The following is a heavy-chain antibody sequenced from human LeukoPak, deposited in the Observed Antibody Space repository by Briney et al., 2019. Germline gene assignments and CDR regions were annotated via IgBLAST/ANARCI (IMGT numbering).Heavy chain of an antibody. CDR3: ARWLYRGVYYYYYYMDV. CDR2: INHSGST. D-gene: IGHD3-22*01. Sequence: PETLSLTCAVYGGSFSGYYWSWIRQPPGKGLEWIGEINHSGSTNYNPSLKSRVTVSVDTSKNQFSLKLSSVTAADTAVYYCARWLYRGVYYYYYYMDVRGKGTTVTVSS. J-gene: IGHJ6*03. V-gene: IGHV4-34*01. CDR1: GGSFSGYY.